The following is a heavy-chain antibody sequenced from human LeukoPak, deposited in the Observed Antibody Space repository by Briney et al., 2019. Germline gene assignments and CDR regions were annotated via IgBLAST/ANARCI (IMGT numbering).Heavy chain of an antibody. CDR3: AKFRYKPGAFDI. CDR2: ISISGGSP. Sequence: PGGSLRLPCAASGFTFSTYAMSWVRQAPGKGLEWVSGISISGGSPYYADSVKGRFSISRDNSKNTLYLQMNSLRAEDAAMYYCAKFRYKPGAFDIWGQGTMVTVSS. D-gene: IGHD1-1*01. V-gene: IGHV3-23*01. CDR1: GFTFSTYA. J-gene: IGHJ3*02.